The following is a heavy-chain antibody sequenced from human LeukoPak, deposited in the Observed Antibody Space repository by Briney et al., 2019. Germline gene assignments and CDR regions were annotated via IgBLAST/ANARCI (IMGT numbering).Heavy chain of an antibody. CDR3: ASPQGVAGTGWYFDL. V-gene: IGHV1-69*13. CDR2: IIPIFGTA. CDR1: GGTFSSYA. J-gene: IGHJ2*01. D-gene: IGHD6-19*01. Sequence: SVKVSCKASGGTFSSYAISWVRQAPGQGLEWMGGIIPIFGTANYAQKFQGRVTITADESTSTAYMELSSLRSEDTVVYYCASPQGVAGTGWYFDLWGRGTLVTVSS.